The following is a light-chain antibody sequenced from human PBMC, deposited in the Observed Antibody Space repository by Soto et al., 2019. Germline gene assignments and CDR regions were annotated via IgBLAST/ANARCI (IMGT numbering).Light chain of an antibody. V-gene: IGLV2-8*01. CDR3: TSYAGSNIPVV. J-gene: IGLJ2*01. Sequence: QSALTQPPSASGSPGQSVTISCTGTSSDVGGYNFVSGYQQHPGKAPKLMIYEVTKRPSGVPDRFSGSKSGNTASLTVSGLQGEDEADYYCTSYAGSNIPVVFGGGTKLTFL. CDR1: SSDVGGYNF. CDR2: EVT.